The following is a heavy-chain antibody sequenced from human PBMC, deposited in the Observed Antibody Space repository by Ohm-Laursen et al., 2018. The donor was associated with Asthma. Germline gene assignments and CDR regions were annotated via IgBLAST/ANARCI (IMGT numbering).Heavy chain of an antibody. D-gene: IGHD6-13*01. CDR1: GFTFTSYD. V-gene: IGHV3-33*08. Sequence: RSLRLSCAASGFTFTSYDMYWVRQAPGKGLEFVAVIWYGGSNKYYADSVKGRFTISRDNSKNTLYLQMNSLRAEDTAVYYCLRDKRIAAAGLYYYYYYGMDVWGQGTTVTVSS. CDR3: LRDKRIAAAGLYYYYYYGMDV. CDR2: IWYGGSNK. J-gene: IGHJ6*02.